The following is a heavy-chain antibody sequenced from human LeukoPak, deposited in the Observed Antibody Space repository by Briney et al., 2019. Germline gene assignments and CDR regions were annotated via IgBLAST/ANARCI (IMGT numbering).Heavy chain of an antibody. Sequence: GGSLRLSCAASGFTFSSYSMNWVRQAPGKGLEWVSSISSSSSYIYYADSVKGRFTISSDNAENSLYLQMNSLRVEDTAFYYCAKGRGWYSPDYWGQGTLVTVSS. D-gene: IGHD6-19*01. CDR2: ISSSSSYI. CDR3: AKGRGWYSPDY. J-gene: IGHJ4*02. CDR1: GFTFSSYS. V-gene: IGHV3-21*04.